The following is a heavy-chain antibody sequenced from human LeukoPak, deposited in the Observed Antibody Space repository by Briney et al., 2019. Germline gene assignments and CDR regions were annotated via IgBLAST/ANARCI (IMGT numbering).Heavy chain of an antibody. V-gene: IGHV1-2*02. J-gene: IGHJ4*02. CDR1: GYTFTGYY. D-gene: IGHD3-10*01. Sequence: ASVKVSCKASGYTFTGYYMHWVRQAPGQGLEWMGWINPNSGGTNYAQKFQGRVTMTRDTSNSTAYMELSRLRSDDTAVYCGARNPVRGGIIGGYWGQGTLVTVSS. CDR3: ARNPVRGGIIGGY. CDR2: INPNSGGT.